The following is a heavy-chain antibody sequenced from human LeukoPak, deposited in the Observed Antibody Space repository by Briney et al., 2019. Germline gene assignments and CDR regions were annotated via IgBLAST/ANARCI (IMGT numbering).Heavy chain of an antibody. Sequence: GGTLRRSCAASGFTFSNYGMVWVRQAPGKGLEWVSVITGGGSGIYYADSMKSRFTISRDNSKNTLYLQINSLRAEDTAVYYCAKWGDYDVLTGYYVSDYWGQGTRVTVSS. J-gene: IGHJ4*02. V-gene: IGHV3-23*01. CDR1: GFTFSNYG. CDR2: ITGGGSGI. CDR3: AKWGDYDVLTGYYVSDY. D-gene: IGHD3-9*01.